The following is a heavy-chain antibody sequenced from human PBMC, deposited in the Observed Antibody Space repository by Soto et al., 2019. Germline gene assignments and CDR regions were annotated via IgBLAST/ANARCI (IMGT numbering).Heavy chain of an antibody. Sequence: SETLSLTCTVSGASINSGGYYWSWVRQLPGKGLEWIGYIYFSGSTYYNPSFESRLTISLDTSKNQFSLRLTSVTAADTAVYFCGRDLTSNANCIDPWGQGTLVTVSS. V-gene: IGHV4-31*03. CDR2: IYFSGST. J-gene: IGHJ5*02. CDR1: GASINSGGYY. D-gene: IGHD2-2*01. CDR3: GRDLTSNANCIDP.